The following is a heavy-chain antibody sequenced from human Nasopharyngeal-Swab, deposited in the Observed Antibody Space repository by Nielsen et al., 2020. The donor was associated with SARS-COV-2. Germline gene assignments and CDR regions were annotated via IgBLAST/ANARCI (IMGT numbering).Heavy chain of an antibody. CDR2: VRSKGNNYAT. V-gene: IGHV3-73*01. D-gene: IGHD2-15*01. CDR1: GFTFSVYD. Sequence: GESLKISCADSGFTFSVYDMHWVRQASGKGLEWVGRVRSKGNNYATAYSASVKGRLIIFRDDPTNTAYLQMNSLKTEDTAMYYCTRCGGGCYSGRDYWGQGTLVTVSS. J-gene: IGHJ4*02. CDR3: TRCGGGCYSGRDY.